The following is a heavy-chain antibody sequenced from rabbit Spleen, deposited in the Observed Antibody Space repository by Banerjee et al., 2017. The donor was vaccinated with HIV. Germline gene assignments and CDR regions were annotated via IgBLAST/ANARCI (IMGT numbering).Heavy chain of an antibody. Sequence: QEQLVESGGGLVQPEGSLTVTCTGSGFSFSDRDVMCWVRQAPGKGLEWIACIYSGSSGDTYYATWAKGRFTISRTSSTTVTLRMTSLTAADRATYFCARDLLGVIGWNFYLWGQGTLVTVS. V-gene: IGHV1S45*01. D-gene: IGHD1-1*01. J-gene: IGHJ4*01. CDR2: IYSGSSGDT. CDR1: GFSFSDRDV. CDR3: ARDLLGVIGWNFYL.